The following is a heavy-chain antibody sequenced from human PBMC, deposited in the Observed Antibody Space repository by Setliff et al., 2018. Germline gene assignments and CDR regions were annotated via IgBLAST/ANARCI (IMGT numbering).Heavy chain of an antibody. V-gene: IGHV3-30-3*01. Sequence: GGSLRLSCAASGFTFSSYAMHWVRQAPGKGLEWVAVISYDGSNKYYADSMKGRLTISRDNSKNSVFLQMNSLRVEDTAVYYCARVHYETSTYSPTLFDHWGQGALVTVSS. CDR3: ARVHYETSTYSPTLFDH. CDR1: GFTFSSYA. J-gene: IGHJ4*02. D-gene: IGHD3-22*01. CDR2: ISYDGSNK.